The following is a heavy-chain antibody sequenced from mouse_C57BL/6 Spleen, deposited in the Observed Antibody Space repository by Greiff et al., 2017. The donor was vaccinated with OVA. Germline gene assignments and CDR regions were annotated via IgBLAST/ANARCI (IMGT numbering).Heavy chain of an antibody. Sequence: QVQLQQPGAELVKPGASVKLSCKASGYTFTSYWMQWVKQRPGQGLEWIGEIDPSDSYTNYNQKFKGKATLTVDTSSSTAYMQLSSLTSEDSAVYYCARGREDYFDYWGQGTTLTVSS. CDR1: GYTFTSYW. J-gene: IGHJ2*01. CDR3: ARGREDYFDY. V-gene: IGHV1-50*01. CDR2: IDPSDSYT.